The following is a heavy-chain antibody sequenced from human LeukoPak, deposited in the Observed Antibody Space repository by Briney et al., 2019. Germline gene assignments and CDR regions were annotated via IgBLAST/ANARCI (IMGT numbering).Heavy chain of an antibody. D-gene: IGHD6-6*01. CDR2: IWYDGSSK. CDR1: GFTFSSYG. J-gene: IGHJ6*02. V-gene: IGHV3-33*06. Sequence: GGSLRLSCAASGFTFSSYGMPWVRQAPGKGLEWVAVIWYDGSSKYYADSVKGRFTISRDNSKNTVYLQMNSLRAEDTAVYYCAKYSSSSNYYYGMDVWGQGTTVTVSS. CDR3: AKYSSSSNYYYGMDV.